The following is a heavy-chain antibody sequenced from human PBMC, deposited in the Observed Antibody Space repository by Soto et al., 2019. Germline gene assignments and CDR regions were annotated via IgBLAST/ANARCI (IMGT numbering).Heavy chain of an antibody. V-gene: IGHV1-69*06. J-gene: IGHJ5*02. CDR1: GGTFSSYA. D-gene: IGHD6-6*01. CDR2: IIPIFGTA. CDR3: ARDLGEYSSSFYWFDP. Sequence: QVQLVQSGAEVKKPGSSVKVSCKASGGTFSSYAISWVRQAPGQGLEWMGGIIPIFGTANYAQKFLGRVTITADKSTSTAYMELSSLRSEDTAVYYCARDLGEYSSSFYWFDPWGQGTLVTVSS.